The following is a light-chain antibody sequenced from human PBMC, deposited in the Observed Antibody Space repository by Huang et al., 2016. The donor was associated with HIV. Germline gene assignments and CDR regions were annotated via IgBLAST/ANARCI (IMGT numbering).Light chain of an antibody. CDR3: LQDFNYPRT. Sequence: AIQLTQSPSSLSASVGDRVPITCRASQAITNDLGWYQQKPGQAPTLLISAASTLRSGVPSRFSGSGSGTDFTLTISSLQPEDFATYFCLQDFNYPRTFGQGTRVEIK. CDR1: QAITND. CDR2: AAS. V-gene: IGKV1-6*02. J-gene: IGKJ1*01.